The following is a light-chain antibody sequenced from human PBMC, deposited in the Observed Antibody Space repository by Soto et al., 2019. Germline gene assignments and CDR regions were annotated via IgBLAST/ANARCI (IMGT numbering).Light chain of an antibody. CDR3: QQYHNLWA. J-gene: IGKJ1*01. CDR2: RAS. Sequence: DILMTQSPDSLAVSLGERATINCKSSQSVLYSSNNKNYLAWYQQRPGQAPSLPIYRASTRATNSSARLSASESGTEFTLTISCLQSEEFALYYCQQYHNLWAFGQRTKVDI. V-gene: IGKV4-1*01. CDR1: QSVLYSSNNKNY.